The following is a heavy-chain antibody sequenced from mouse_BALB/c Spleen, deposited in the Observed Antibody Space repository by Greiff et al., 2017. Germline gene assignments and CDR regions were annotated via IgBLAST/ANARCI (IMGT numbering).Heavy chain of an antibody. Sequence: QVQLQQSGAELAKPGASVKMSCKASGYTFTSYWMHWVKQRPGQGLEWIGYINPSTGYTEYNQKFKDKATLTADKSSSTAYMQLSSLTSEDSAVYYCARGTTATDYWGQGTTLTVSS. J-gene: IGHJ2*01. D-gene: IGHD1-2*01. CDR2: INPSTGYT. CDR3: ARGTTATDY. V-gene: IGHV1-7*01. CDR1: GYTFTSYW.